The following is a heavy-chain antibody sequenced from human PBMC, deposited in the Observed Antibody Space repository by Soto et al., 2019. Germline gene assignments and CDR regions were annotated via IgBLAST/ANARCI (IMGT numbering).Heavy chain of an antibody. J-gene: IGHJ4*02. CDR1: GGTLSSYY. D-gene: IGHD6-13*01. CDR3: ARVYSVNYLGYFDY. Sequence: SETLSLTCTVAGGTLSSYYLSWIRQTPGKGLECIGYIFYTGSTYYNPTLKSRVTMSVDTSKRQFSLNLSSLTAADTAVYYCARVYSVNYLGYFDYWGQGALVTVSS. V-gene: IGHV4-59*06. CDR2: IFYTGST.